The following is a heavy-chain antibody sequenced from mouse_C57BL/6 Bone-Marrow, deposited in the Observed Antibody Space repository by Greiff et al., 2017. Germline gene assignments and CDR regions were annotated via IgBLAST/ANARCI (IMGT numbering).Heavy chain of an antibody. J-gene: IGHJ1*03. Sequence: LQQSGAELVRPGASVKMSCKASGYTFTSYNMHWVKQTPRQGLEWIGAIYPGNGDTSYNQKFKGKATLTVDKSSSTAYMQLSSLTSEDSAVYVCGSNWDWYFDVWGTGTTVTVSS. CDR1: GYTFTSYN. CDR2: IYPGNGDT. D-gene: IGHD4-1*01. V-gene: IGHV1-12*01. CDR3: GSNWDWYFDV.